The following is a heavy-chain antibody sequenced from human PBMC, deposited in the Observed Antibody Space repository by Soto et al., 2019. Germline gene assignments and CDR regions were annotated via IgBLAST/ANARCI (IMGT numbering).Heavy chain of an antibody. CDR3: ARGIEVPGNIYDGVGGPCFDH. J-gene: IGHJ4*02. V-gene: IGHV1-18*04. CDR1: GYTFINYR. CDR2: ITVHNGDT. D-gene: IGHD6-19*01. Sequence: ASVKVSCKASGYTFINYRVNWLRQAPGQGLEWMGWITVHNGDTHYAERFRDRVTMTTDTSSRAYMELVGLRSDDSAIYYCARGIEVPGNIYDGVGGPCFDHWGQGTPVTVSS.